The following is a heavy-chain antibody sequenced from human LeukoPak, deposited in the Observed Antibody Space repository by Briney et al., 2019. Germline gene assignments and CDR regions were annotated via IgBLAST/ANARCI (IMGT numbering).Heavy chain of an antibody. D-gene: IGHD3-22*01. CDR2: INYSGST. J-gene: IGHJ4*02. V-gene: IGHV4-59*08. CDR3: ARYYDSSGYHFDY. Sequence: SETLSLTCTVSGVSISSYYWSWIRQPPGKGLEWIGYINYSGSTNYNASLKSRVTISVDTSKNQSSLKLSSVTAADTAVYYCARYYDSSGYHFDYWGQGTLVTVSS. CDR1: GVSISSYY.